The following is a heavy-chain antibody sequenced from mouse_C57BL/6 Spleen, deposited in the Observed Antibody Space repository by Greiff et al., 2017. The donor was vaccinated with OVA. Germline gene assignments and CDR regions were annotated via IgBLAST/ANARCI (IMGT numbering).Heavy chain of an antibody. D-gene: IGHD1-1*01. CDR2: IDPSDSET. CDR3: ARGYYGSSYVYAMDY. J-gene: IGHJ4*01. V-gene: IGHV1-52*01. CDR1: GYTFTSYW. Sequence: VKLQQPGAELVRPGSSVKLSCKASGYTFTSYWMHWVKQRPIQGLEWIGNIDPSDSETHYNQKFKDKATLTVDKSSSTAYMQLSSLTSEDSAVYYCARGYYGSSYVYAMDYWGQGTSVTVSS.